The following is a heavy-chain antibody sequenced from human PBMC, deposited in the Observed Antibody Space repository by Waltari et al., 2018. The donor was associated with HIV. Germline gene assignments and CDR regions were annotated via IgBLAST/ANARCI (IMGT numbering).Heavy chain of an antibody. Sequence: EVQLVQSGAQVKKPGESLKISCKASGYSFTTYWIGWVRQLPGKGLAWMGIIYPGDSETRYSPSFQGQVTISADKSISTAYLQWSSLQASDTAMYYCTKGMYANEDYFGYWGQGTLVTVSS. CDR3: TKGMYANEDYFGY. D-gene: IGHD2-8*01. CDR2: IYPGDSET. V-gene: IGHV5-51*03. J-gene: IGHJ4*02. CDR1: GYSFTTYW.